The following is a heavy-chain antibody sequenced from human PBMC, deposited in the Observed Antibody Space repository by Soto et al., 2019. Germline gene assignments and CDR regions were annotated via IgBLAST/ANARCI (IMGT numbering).Heavy chain of an antibody. CDR1: GGSISSSSYY. Sequence: QLQLQESGPGLVKPSETLSLTCTVSGGSISSSSYYWGWIRQPPGKGLEWIGSIYYSGSTYYNPSLKSRVTISVDTSKNQFSLKLSSVTAADTAVYYCARQRAAAPATGFDYWGQGTLVTVSS. CDR2: IYYSGST. D-gene: IGHD1-26*01. CDR3: ARQRAAAPATGFDY. V-gene: IGHV4-39*01. J-gene: IGHJ4*02.